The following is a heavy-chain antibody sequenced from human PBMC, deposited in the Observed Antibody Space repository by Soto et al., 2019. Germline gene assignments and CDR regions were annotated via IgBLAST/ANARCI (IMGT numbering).Heavy chain of an antibody. V-gene: IGHV4-30-4*01. CDR3: AREDDGGDRDYYGLDV. Sequence: SETLSLTCTVSGGSISTDHYHWTWIRQAPGKGLEWIGYIHYSGSIQFNPSLQSRVSMSVDTSKNLFSLRLSSVTAADTAVYFCAREDDGGDRDYYGLDVWGQGTKVTVSS. J-gene: IGHJ6*02. D-gene: IGHD2-21*02. CDR2: IHYSGSI. CDR1: GGSISTDHYH.